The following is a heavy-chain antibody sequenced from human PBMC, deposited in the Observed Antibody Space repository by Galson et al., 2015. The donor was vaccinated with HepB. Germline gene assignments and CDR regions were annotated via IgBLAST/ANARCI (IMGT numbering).Heavy chain of an antibody. Sequence: SLRLSCAASGFTFSNYAMSWVRQAPGRGLEWVSALSSDAATTYYAHSVKGRFTISTDTSRNTLYLQMNSLRAEDTAVYFCAKDTAWLVRGLVYFDYWGRGTLVTVSS. CDR2: LSSDAATT. V-gene: IGHV3-23*01. CDR3: AKDTAWLVRGLVYFDY. D-gene: IGHD3-10*01. CDR1: GFTFSNYA. J-gene: IGHJ4*02.